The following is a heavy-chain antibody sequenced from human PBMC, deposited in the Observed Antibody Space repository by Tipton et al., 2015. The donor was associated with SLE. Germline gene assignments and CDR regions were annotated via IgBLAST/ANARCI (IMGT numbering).Heavy chain of an antibody. CDR1: GTSPSRGNYY. CDR3: ARGTYHYDGSGSRIRNYFDS. V-gene: IGHV4-61*09. CDR2: VSRSGST. Sequence: TLSLTCAVSGTSPSRGNYYWNWLRQPAGKGLEWIGHVSRSGSTSYHPSLSSRITMSLDTSTNQFSLNLKSVTAADTAVYYCARGTYHYDGSGSRIRNYFDSWGQGTLVTVSS. D-gene: IGHD3-22*01. J-gene: IGHJ4*02.